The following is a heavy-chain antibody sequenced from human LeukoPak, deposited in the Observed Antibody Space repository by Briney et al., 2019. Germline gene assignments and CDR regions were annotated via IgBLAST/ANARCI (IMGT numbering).Heavy chain of an antibody. CDR2: ISHDGII. CDR1: GFTFSSYV. Sequence: GGSLRLSCETAGFTFSSYVMHWVRRTPGKGLVWVSRISHDGIISYADSVKGRFTISRDNAKNTLTLQMNSLRVEDTAVYFCARDWVYKIDYWGRGTLVTVSS. D-gene: IGHD5-24*01. V-gene: IGHV3-74*01. J-gene: IGHJ4*02. CDR3: ARDWVYKIDY.